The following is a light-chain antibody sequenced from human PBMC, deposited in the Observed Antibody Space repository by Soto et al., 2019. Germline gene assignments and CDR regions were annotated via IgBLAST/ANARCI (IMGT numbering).Light chain of an antibody. CDR1: QSVSSY. Sequence: EIVLTQSPATLSLSPGERATLSCRAGQSVSSYLAWYQQKPGQAPRLLIYGASTRATGIPARFTGSGSGTEFTLTISSLQSEDFAVYYCQQYNNWPLTFGGGTKVDIK. CDR3: QQYNNWPLT. J-gene: IGKJ4*01. CDR2: GAS. V-gene: IGKV3-15*01.